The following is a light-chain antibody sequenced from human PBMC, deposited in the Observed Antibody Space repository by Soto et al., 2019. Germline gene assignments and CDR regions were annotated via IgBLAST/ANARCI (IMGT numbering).Light chain of an antibody. V-gene: IGKV1-27*01. CDR2: AAS. CDR3: QKYNTAPRT. Sequence: DIQMTQSPSSLSASVGDRVTITCRASQGINNYLAWYQQQPGKVPKLLIYAASTLQPGVPSRVSGSGSGTDFALTISSLQPEDVATYFCQKYNTAPRTFGQGTKVEI. J-gene: IGKJ1*01. CDR1: QGINNY.